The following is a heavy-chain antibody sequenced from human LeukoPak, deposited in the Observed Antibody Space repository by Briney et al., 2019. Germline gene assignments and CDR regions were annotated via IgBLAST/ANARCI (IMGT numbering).Heavy chain of an antibody. D-gene: IGHD3-3*01. CDR1: GYTFTGYY. CDR3: AREVPNYDFWSGYHYYFDY. Sequence: EASVKVSCKASGYTFTGYYMHWVRQAPGQGLEWMGWINPNSGGTNYAQKLQGRVTMTTDTSTSTAYMELRSLRSDDTAVYYCAREVPNYDFWSGYHYYFDYWGQGTLVTVSS. J-gene: IGHJ4*02. V-gene: IGHV1-2*02. CDR2: INPNSGGT.